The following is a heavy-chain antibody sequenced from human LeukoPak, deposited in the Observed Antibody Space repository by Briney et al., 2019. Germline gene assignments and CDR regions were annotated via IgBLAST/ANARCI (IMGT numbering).Heavy chain of an antibody. CDR2: IYTSGST. D-gene: IGHD3-9*01. Sequence: PSETLSPTCTVSGGSISSYYWSWIRQPAGKGLEWIGRIYTSGSTNYNPSLKSRVTMSVDTSKNQFSLKLSSVTAADTAVYYCARVTYFDWLQFSFDYWGQGTLVTVSS. CDR3: ARVTYFDWLQFSFDY. CDR1: GGSISSYY. V-gene: IGHV4-4*07. J-gene: IGHJ4*02.